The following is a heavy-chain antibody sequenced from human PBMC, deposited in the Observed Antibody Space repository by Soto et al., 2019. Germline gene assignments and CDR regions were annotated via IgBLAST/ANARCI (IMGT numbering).Heavy chain of an antibody. J-gene: IGHJ4*02. Sequence: QVQLVESGGGVVQPGRSLRLSCAASGFTFSSYAMHWVRRAPGKGLEWMAVMSYYGSNKYYADSVKGRFTISRDNSKNPLYLQMNSLRPEDTALYYCARDGGAYWGQGTLVIVSS. CDR2: MSYYGSNK. D-gene: IGHD3-16*01. CDR1: GFTFSSYA. CDR3: ARDGGAY. V-gene: IGHV3-30-3*01.